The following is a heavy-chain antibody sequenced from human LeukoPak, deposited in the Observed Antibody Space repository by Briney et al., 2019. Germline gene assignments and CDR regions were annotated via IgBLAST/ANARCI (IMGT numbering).Heavy chain of an antibody. CDR2: INPNSGGT. V-gene: IGHV1-2*02. Sequence: ASVKVSCKASGYTLTGYYMHWVRQAPGQGLEWMGWINPNSGGTNYAQKFQGRVTMTRDTSISTAYMELSRLRSDDTAVYYCARDPSGYDTYYYYYGMDVWGQGTTVTVSS. CDR1: GYTLTGYY. D-gene: IGHD5-12*01. CDR3: ARDPSGYDTYYYYYGMDV. J-gene: IGHJ6*02.